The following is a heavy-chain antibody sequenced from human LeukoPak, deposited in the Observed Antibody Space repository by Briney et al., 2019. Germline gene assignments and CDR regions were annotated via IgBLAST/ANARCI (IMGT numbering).Heavy chain of an antibody. CDR1: GDSIASTIHY. CDR3: ASTPSSSGWYISSWTGYYYYMDV. Sequence: SETLSLTCAVSGDSIASTIHYWAWIRQPPGKGLEWIGSMYYSGSTNYNPSLKSRVTISVDTSKNQFSLKLSSVTAADTAVYYCASTPSSSGWYISSWTGYYYYMDVWGKGTTVTVSS. V-gene: IGHV4-39*07. D-gene: IGHD6-19*01. CDR2: MYYSGST. J-gene: IGHJ6*03.